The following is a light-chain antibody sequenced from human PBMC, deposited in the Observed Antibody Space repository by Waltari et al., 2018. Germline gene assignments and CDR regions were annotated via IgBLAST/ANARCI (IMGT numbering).Light chain of an antibody. J-gene: IGLJ2*01. CDR2: EVS. CDR3: SSYTSSSTV. CDR1: STDVV. Sequence: QSALTQPASVSRSPGPSITISCTGSSTDVVSWYQQHPGTAPKLMIYEVSNRPSGVSNRFSGSKSGNTASLTISGLQAEGEADYYCSSYTSSSTVFGGGTKLTVL. V-gene: IGLV2-14*01.